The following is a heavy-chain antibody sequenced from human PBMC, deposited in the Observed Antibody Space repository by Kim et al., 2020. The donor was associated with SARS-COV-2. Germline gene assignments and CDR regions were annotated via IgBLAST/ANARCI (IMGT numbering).Heavy chain of an antibody. CDR3: ARGGDPDY. V-gene: IGHV3-74*01. J-gene: IGHJ4*02. D-gene: IGHD2-21*02. CDR2: DGRTA. Sequence: DGRTANNANNVKGRFNISRDNPKNQLYLKMNSLSAEDTAVYYCARGGDPDYWGQGTLVTVTS.